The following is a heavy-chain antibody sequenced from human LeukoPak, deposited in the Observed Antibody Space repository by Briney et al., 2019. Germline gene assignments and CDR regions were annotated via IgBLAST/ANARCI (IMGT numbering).Heavy chain of an antibody. V-gene: IGHV3-30-3*01. CDR2: ISYDGSNK. D-gene: IGHD6-13*01. CDR3: ARDETIAAAGTFDY. J-gene: IGHJ4*02. Sequence: PGGSLRLSCAASGFTFSSYAMHWVRQAPGKGLEWVAVISYDGSNKYYADSVKGRFTISRDNSKNTLYLQMYSLRAEDTAVYYCARDETIAAAGTFDYWGQGTLVTVSS. CDR1: GFTFSSYA.